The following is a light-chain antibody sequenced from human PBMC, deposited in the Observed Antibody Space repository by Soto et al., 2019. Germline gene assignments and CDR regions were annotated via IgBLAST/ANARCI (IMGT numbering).Light chain of an antibody. J-gene: IGKJ5*01. CDR1: QSVSSSY. CDR2: GAS. V-gene: IGKV3-20*01. CDR3: QQYGSSLRT. Sequence: EIVLTQSPGTLSLSPGERATLSCRASQSVSSSYLAWYQQKPGQAPRLLIYGASSRATGIPDRFSGSGSGTDFTLTISRLEPEDFAVYYCQQYGSSLRTFGQGTRLE.